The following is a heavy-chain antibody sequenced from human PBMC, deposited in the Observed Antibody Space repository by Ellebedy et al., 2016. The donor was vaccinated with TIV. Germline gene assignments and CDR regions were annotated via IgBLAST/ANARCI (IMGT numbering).Heavy chain of an antibody. CDR1: GGTFSSYA. Sequence: SVKVSXXASGGTFSSYAISWVRQAPGQGLEWMGGIIPIFGTANYAQKFQGRVTITADESTSTAYMELSSLRSEDTAVYYCARSARGAAAGPRYNWFDPWGQGTLVTVSS. CDR2: IIPIFGTA. J-gene: IGHJ5*02. V-gene: IGHV1-69*13. CDR3: ARSARGAAAGPRYNWFDP. D-gene: IGHD6-13*01.